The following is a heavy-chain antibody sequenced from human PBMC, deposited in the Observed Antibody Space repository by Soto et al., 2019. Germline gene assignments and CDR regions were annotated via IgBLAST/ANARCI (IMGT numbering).Heavy chain of an antibody. V-gene: IGHV1-46*01. Sequence: ASVKVSCKASGYIFTSYYIHWVRQAPGQGLEWMGWINPFDGSRMFAQSFQGRVTMTRDTSTSTVYMEVGSLRSEDTAVYYCARGEGFLDYWGQGTLVTVSS. J-gene: IGHJ4*02. CDR1: GYIFTSYY. CDR3: ARGEGFLDY. CDR2: INPFDGSR. D-gene: IGHD2-15*01.